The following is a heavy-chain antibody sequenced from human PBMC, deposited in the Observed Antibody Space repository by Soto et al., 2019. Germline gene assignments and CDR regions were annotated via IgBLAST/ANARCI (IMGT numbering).Heavy chain of an antibody. CDR3: AGGGGTYYEY. CDR1: GVSFINYY. CDR2: IKTDERST. J-gene: IGHJ4*02. V-gene: IGHV3-74*03. Sequence: EGQLVESGGGLVQHGGSLRLSCAASGVSFINYYMHWDRHAPGKGLVWVSLIKTDERSTTYADSVKAGFTISRENAKNTVSLPMTNLRFEDTAVYYCAGGGGTYYEYWGQGTLVTVPS. D-gene: IGHD1-26*01.